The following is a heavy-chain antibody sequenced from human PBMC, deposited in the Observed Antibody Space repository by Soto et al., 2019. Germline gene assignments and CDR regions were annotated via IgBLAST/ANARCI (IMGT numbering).Heavy chain of an antibody. Sequence: VESGGGLAQPGRSLRLSCAASRFTFGDYGMHWVRQVSGKGPEWVSGISWNGANIGYADSVKGRFTISRDNAKSSLYLQMDSLRVEDTALYYCVKDMAGTGAFDMWGQGTMVTVSS. V-gene: IGHV3-9*01. J-gene: IGHJ3*02. CDR1: RFTFGDYG. CDR3: VKDMAGTGAFDM. CDR2: ISWNGANI. D-gene: IGHD1-1*01.